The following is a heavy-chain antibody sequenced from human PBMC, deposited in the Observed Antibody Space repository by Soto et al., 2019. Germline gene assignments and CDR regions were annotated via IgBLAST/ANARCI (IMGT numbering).Heavy chain of an antibody. V-gene: IGHV4-59*01. D-gene: IGHD3-22*01. CDR2: VYYSGST. J-gene: IGHJ3*02. Sequence: KTSETLSLTCTVSGVSISSSYWSWIRQSPGKGLEWIGYVYYSGSTNYNPSLKSRVTISVDTSKNQFSLKLSSVTAADTAVYYCVRGYYDTSGQSNTFDIWGQGTMLTVSS. CDR1: GVSISSSY. CDR3: VRGYYDTSGQSNTFDI.